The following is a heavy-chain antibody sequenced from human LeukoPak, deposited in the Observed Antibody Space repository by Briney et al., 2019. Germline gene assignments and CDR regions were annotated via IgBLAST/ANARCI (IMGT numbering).Heavy chain of an antibody. Sequence: PSETLSLTCSVSGGSTSSYYWSWIRQPPGRGLEWIGYVHNTGSTNYNASLKSRVTMSIDTSTKHFSLGLSSVTAADTAVYYCASRVGPVAGTGSFDYWGQGTQVTVSS. CDR2: VHNTGST. D-gene: IGHD6-19*01. CDR3: ASRVGPVAGTGSFDY. V-gene: IGHV4-59*08. CDR1: GGSTSSYY. J-gene: IGHJ4*02.